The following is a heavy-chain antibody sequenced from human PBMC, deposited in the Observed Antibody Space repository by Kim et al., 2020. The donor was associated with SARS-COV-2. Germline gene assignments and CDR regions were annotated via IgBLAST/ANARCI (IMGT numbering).Heavy chain of an antibody. Sequence: GGSLRLSCAASGFTFSSYWMSWVRQAPGKGLEWVANIKQDGSEKYYVDSVKGRFTISRDNAKNSLYLQMNSLRAEDTAVYYCARCGCRGTVVTRFTKDYYYGMDVWGQGTTVTVSS. CDR3: ARCGCRGTVVTRFTKDYYYGMDV. D-gene: IGHD2-21*02. V-gene: IGHV3-7*01. J-gene: IGHJ6*02. CDR1: GFTFSSYW. CDR2: IKQDGSEK.